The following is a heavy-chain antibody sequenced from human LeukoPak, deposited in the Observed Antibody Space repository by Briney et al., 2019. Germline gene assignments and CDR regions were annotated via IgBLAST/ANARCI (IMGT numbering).Heavy chain of an antibody. J-gene: IGHJ4*02. Sequence: SETLSLTCTVSGGSISSYYWSWIRQPPGKGLEWIGYIYYSGSTNYNPSLKSRVTISVDTSKNQFSLKLSSVTAADTAVYYCARQTGLTTLYCFDYWGQGTLVTVSS. V-gene: IGHV4-59*08. D-gene: IGHD4-11*01. CDR2: IYYSGST. CDR1: GGSISSYY. CDR3: ARQTGLTTLYCFDY.